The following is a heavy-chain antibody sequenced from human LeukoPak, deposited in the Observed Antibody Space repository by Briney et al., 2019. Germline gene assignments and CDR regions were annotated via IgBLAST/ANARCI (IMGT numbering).Heavy chain of an antibody. CDR1: GGSISGYY. D-gene: IGHD3-3*01. Sequence: SETLSLTCTVSGGSISGYYWSWIRQPPGKGLEWIGEINHSGSTNYNPSLKSRVTISVDTSKNQFSLKLSSVTAADTAVYYCARTYYDFWSGYYRPLRLDYWGQGTLVTVSS. CDR3: ARTYYDFWSGYYRPLRLDY. CDR2: INHSGST. V-gene: IGHV4-34*01. J-gene: IGHJ4*02.